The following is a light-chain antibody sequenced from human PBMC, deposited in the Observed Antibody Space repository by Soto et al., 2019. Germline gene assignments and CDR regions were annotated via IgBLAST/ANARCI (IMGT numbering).Light chain of an antibody. J-gene: IGKJ3*01. V-gene: IGKV1-27*01. CDR3: QKYNSAQFT. CDR1: KGISNY. Sequence: DIQMTQSPSSLSASLGDRVTITCRASKGISNYLAWYQQKPGKVPKLLIYAASTLQSGVPSRFSVSGSGTDFTLTISSLQPEDVATYYCQKYNSAQFTFGPGTKVDIK. CDR2: AAS.